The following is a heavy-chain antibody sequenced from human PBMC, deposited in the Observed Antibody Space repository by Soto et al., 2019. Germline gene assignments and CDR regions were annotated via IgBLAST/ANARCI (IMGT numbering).Heavy chain of an antibody. CDR3: ARLARPAYSSSWYYFDY. CDR1: GYSSTSYW. J-gene: IGHJ4*02. V-gene: IGHV5-51*01. D-gene: IGHD6-13*01. Sequence: PGESLKISCKGSGYSSTSYWIGWVRQMPGKGLEWMGIIYPGDSDTRYSPSFQGQVTISADKSISTAYLQWSSLKASDTAMYYCARLARPAYSSSWYYFDYWGQGTLVTVSS. CDR2: IYPGDSDT.